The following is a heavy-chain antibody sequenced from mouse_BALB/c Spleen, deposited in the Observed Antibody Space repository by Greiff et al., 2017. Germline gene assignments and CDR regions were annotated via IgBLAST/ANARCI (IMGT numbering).Heavy chain of an antibody. CDR1: GYTFTSYW. D-gene: IGHD1-2*01. Sequence: VQLQQPGAELVRSGVSVKLSCKASGYTFTSYWMHWVKQRPGQGLEWIGAIYPGNSDTSYNQKFKGKAKLTAVTSASTAYMELSSLTNEDSAVYYCTKGTTADYWGQGTTLTVSS. CDR3: TKGTTADY. V-gene: IGHV1-5*01. J-gene: IGHJ2*01. CDR2: IYPGNSDT.